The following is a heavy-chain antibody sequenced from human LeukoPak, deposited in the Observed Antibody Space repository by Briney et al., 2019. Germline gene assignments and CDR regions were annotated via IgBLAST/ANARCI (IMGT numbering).Heavy chain of an antibody. J-gene: IGHJ3*02. Sequence: GGSLRLSCAASGFTFSSYSMNWVRQAPGKGLEWVSSISSSSSYIYYADSVKGRFTISRDNAKNSQYLQMNSLRAEDTAVYYCARDDRSVLGAFGIWGQGTMVTVSS. D-gene: IGHD5/OR15-5a*01. CDR3: ARDDRSVLGAFGI. V-gene: IGHV3-21*01. CDR1: GFTFSSYS. CDR2: ISSSSSYI.